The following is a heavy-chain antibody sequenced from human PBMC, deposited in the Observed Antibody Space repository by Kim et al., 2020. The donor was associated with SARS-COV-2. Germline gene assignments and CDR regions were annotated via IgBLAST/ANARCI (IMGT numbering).Heavy chain of an antibody. Sequence: SVKVSCKASGGTFSSYAISWVRQAPGQGLEWMGGIIPIFGTANYAQKFQGRVTITADESTSTAYMELSSLRSEDTAVYYCARGVLTTVSRYYYYYGMDVWGQGTTVTVSS. V-gene: IGHV1-69*13. CDR2: IIPIFGTA. CDR3: ARGVLTTVSRYYYYYGMDV. D-gene: IGHD4-17*01. J-gene: IGHJ6*02. CDR1: GGTFSSYA.